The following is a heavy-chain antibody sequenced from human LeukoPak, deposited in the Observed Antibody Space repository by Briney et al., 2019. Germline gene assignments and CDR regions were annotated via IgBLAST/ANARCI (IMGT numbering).Heavy chain of an antibody. CDR3: AREKRSGGFPFDY. Sequence: SETLSLTCTVSGGSISSYYWSWIRQPPGKGLEWIGYIYYSGSTNYNPSLKSRVTISADTSKNQFSLKLSSVTAADTAVYYCAREKRSGGFPFDYWGQGTLVTVSS. V-gene: IGHV4-59*01. J-gene: IGHJ4*02. D-gene: IGHD6-25*01. CDR1: GGSISSYY. CDR2: IYYSGST.